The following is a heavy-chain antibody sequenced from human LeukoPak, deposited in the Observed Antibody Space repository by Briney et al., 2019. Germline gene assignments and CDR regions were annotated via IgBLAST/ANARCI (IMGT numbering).Heavy chain of an antibody. CDR2: ISSTDAGT. V-gene: IGHV3-23*01. CDR1: GFSLSSYA. J-gene: IGHJ6*03. CDR3: ARDPYSGSYGPYYYYYMDV. D-gene: IGHD1-26*01. Sequence: GGSLRLSCAASGFSLSSYAMSWVRQAPGKGLEWVSAISSTDAGTYHADSVRGRFTISRDSSKNTLYLQMDSLRVEDTAVYYCARDPYSGSYGPYYYYYMDVWGKGTTVTISS.